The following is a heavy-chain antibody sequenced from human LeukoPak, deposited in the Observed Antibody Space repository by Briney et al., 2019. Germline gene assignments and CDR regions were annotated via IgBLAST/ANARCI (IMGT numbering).Heavy chain of an antibody. CDR3: ARDYGRSRDYGMDV. V-gene: IGHV3-74*01. CDR2: INSDGSST. D-gene: IGHD3-10*01. Sequence: PGGSLRLSCAASGFTFSNYWIHWVRQAPGKGLVWVSRINSDGSSTSYADSVKGRFTISRDNAKSTLYLQMNSLRAEDTAVYYCARDYGRSRDYGMDVWGQGTTVTVSS. J-gene: IGHJ6*02. CDR1: GFTFSNYW.